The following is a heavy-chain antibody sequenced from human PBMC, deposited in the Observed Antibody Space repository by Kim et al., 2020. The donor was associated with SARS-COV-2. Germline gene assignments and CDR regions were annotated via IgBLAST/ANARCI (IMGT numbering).Heavy chain of an antibody. Sequence: VESVKGRFNISRDNAKNSLYLQMNSLRAEDTAIYYCARDQAIFGVIIHFDYWGQGTLVTVSS. CDR3: ARDQAIFGVIIHFDY. J-gene: IGHJ4*02. V-gene: IGHV3-7*01. D-gene: IGHD3-3*01.